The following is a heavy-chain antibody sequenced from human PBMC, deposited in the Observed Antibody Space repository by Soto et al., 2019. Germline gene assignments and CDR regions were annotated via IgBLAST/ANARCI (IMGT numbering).Heavy chain of an antibody. D-gene: IGHD6-6*01. CDR3: ATGSIAARPLAFDI. CDR2: TYYRSKWYN. J-gene: IGHJ3*02. V-gene: IGHV6-1*01. Sequence: QTLSLTCAISGDSVSSNSAAWNWIRQSPSRGLEWLGRTYYRSKWYNDYAVSVKSRITINPDTSKNQFSLQLNSVTPEDTAVYYCATGSIAARPLAFDIWGQGTMVTVSS. CDR1: GDSVSSNSAA.